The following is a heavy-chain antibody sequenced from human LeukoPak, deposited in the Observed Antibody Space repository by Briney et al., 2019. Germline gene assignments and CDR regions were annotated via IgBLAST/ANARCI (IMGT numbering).Heavy chain of an antibody. V-gene: IGHV4-38-2*01. CDR3: ASAGQWLDFNY. Sequence: SGTLSLTCAVSGYSISSGYYWGWVRQPTGNGLEWIGSIWHSGSTYYNPSLKSRVTISVDTSKNHFSLKLSSVTAADTAVYYCASAGQWLDFNYWGQGTLVTVSS. CDR2: IWHSGST. J-gene: IGHJ4*02. D-gene: IGHD6-19*01. CDR1: GYSISSGYY.